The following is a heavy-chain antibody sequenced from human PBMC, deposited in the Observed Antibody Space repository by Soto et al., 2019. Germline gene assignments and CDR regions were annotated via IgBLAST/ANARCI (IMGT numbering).Heavy chain of an antibody. V-gene: IGHV1-69*01. J-gene: IGHJ6*02. CDR2: IIPISDTT. Sequence: QVQLVQSGAEVKKPGSSLKVSCKASGGTFSSYAISWVRQAPGQGLEWMGGIIPISDTTNYAQKFQGRVTITADESTSTAYMELSSRRSEDTAVYYCARSQGSSTSLELYYYYYYGMDVWGQGTTVTVSS. D-gene: IGHD2-2*01. CDR3: ARSQGSSTSLELYYYYYYGMDV. CDR1: GGTFSSYA.